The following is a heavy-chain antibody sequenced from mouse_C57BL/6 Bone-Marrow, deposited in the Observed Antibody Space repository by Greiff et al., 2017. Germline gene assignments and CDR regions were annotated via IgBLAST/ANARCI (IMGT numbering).Heavy chain of an antibody. D-gene: IGHD2-4*01. CDR3: ARDGYPFDDYDVDYYAMDY. J-gene: IGHJ4*01. CDR2: IYPGSGNT. CDR1: GYTFTDYY. Sequence: QVQLQQSGAELVRPGASVKLSCKASGYTFTDYYINWVKQRPGQGLEWIARIYPGSGNTYYNEKFKGKATLTAEKSSSTAYMQLSSLTSEDSAVYFCARDGYPFDDYDVDYYAMDYWGQGTSVTVSS. V-gene: IGHV1-76*01.